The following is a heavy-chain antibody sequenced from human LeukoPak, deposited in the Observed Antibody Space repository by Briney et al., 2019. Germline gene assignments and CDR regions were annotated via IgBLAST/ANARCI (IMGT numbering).Heavy chain of an antibody. CDR1: GGSVSSGSYY. J-gene: IGHJ6*02. CDR3: ARDPNSSYYYGSGSPYGMDV. D-gene: IGHD3-10*01. Sequence: SETLSLTCTVSGGSVSSGSYYWSWIRQPPGKGLEWIGYIYYSGSTNYNPSLKSRVTISVDTSKNQFSLKLSSVTAADTAVYYCARDPNSSYYYGSGSPYGMDVWGQGTTVTVSS. V-gene: IGHV4-61*01. CDR2: IYYSGST.